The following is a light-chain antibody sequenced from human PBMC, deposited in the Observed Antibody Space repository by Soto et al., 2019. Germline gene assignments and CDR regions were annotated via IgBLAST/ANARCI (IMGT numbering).Light chain of an antibody. Sequence: QAVVTQPASVSGSPGQSITISCTGTSSDVGSYNLVSWYQQHPGKAPKLMIYEATKRPSGVSGRFSGSKSGNTASLTISGLQAEDEADYYCCSYAGSSTFYVFGTGTKLTVL. V-gene: IGLV2-23*01. CDR1: SSDVGSYNL. J-gene: IGLJ1*01. CDR2: EAT. CDR3: CSYAGSSTFYV.